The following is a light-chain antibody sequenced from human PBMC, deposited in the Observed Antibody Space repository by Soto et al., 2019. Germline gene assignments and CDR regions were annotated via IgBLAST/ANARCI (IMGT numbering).Light chain of an antibody. CDR2: GAS. CDR3: QQYGTSPWT. Sequence: EIVLTQSPGTLSLSPGERETLSCRASQSVSSSYVAWYQQKPGQAPRPLIYGASSRAIGIPDRFSGSGSVTDFTLTISRLEPEDGSVYYCQQYGTSPWTFGHGTKVEIK. V-gene: IGKV3-20*01. J-gene: IGKJ1*01. CDR1: QSVSSSY.